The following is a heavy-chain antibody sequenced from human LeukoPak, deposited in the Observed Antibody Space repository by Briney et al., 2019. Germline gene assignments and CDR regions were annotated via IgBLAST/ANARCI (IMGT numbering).Heavy chain of an antibody. V-gene: IGHV3-9*01. Sequence: GRSLRLSCSASGFTFDDYAMHWVRQAPGKGLEWVSGISWNSGSIGYADSVKGRFTISRDNAKNSLYLQMNSLRAEDTAVYYCARYSGSYGVGYFDYWGQGTLVTVSS. CDR2: ISWNSGSI. CDR3: ARYSGSYGVGYFDY. D-gene: IGHD1-26*01. J-gene: IGHJ4*02. CDR1: GFTFDDYA.